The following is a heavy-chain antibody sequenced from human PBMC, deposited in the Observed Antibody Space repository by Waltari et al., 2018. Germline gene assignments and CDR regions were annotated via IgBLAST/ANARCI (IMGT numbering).Heavy chain of an antibody. Sequence: QVQLVESGGGVVQPGGSLRLSCAASGFTFSSYGMHWVRQAPGKGLEWVAFIRYDGSNKYYADSVKGRFTISRDNSKNTLYLQMNSLRAEDTAVYYFASEYSSSGYWGQGTLVTVSS. CDR3: ASEYSSSGY. D-gene: IGHD6-6*01. CDR2: IRYDGSNK. V-gene: IGHV3-30*02. CDR1: GFTFSSYG. J-gene: IGHJ4*02.